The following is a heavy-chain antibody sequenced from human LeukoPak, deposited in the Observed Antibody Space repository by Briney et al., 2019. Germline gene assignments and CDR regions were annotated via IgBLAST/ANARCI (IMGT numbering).Heavy chain of an antibody. Sequence: SVKVSCKASGYTFTSYGISWVRQAPGQGLEWMGRIIPIFGTANYAQKFQGRVTITTDESTSTAYMELSSLRSEDTAVYYCARDPQRWLQPGAFDIWGQGTMATVSS. CDR3: ARDPQRWLQPGAFDI. J-gene: IGHJ3*02. D-gene: IGHD5-24*01. CDR2: IIPIFGTA. V-gene: IGHV1-69*05. CDR1: GYTFTSYG.